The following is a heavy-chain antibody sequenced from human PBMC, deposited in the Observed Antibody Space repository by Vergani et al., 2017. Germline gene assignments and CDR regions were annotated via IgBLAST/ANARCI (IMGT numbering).Heavy chain of an antibody. CDR1: GFTFSSYA. D-gene: IGHD2-21*02. V-gene: IGHV3-30*01. Sequence: QVQLVESGGGVVQPGRSLRLSCAASGFTFSSYAMHWVRQAPGKGLEWVAVISYDGSNKYYADSVKGRFTISRDNSKNTLYLQMNSLRAEDTAVYYCARDPSGGDGFDDWGQGTLVTVSS. J-gene: IGHJ4*02. CDR2: ISYDGSNK. CDR3: ARDPSGGDGFDD.